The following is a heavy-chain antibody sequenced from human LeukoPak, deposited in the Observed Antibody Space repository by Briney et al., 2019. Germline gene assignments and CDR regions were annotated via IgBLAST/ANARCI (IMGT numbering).Heavy chain of an antibody. CDR1: GGSISSSSYS. V-gene: IGHV4-39*01. J-gene: IGHJ5*02. CDR3: ARHVPEYSSGWYGVNWFDP. CDR2: IHYSGST. Sequence: SETLSLTCTVSGGSISSSSYSWGWIRQPPGKGLEWIGSIHYSGSTYYNPSLKSRVTISVDTSKNQFSLKLSSVTAADTAVYYCARHVPEYSSGWYGVNWFDPWGQGTLVTVSS. D-gene: IGHD6-19*01.